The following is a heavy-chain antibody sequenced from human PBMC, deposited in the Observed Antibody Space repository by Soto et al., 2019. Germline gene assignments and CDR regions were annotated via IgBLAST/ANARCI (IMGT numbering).Heavy chain of an antibody. V-gene: IGHV1-8*01. CDR1: GYTFTSYD. CDR3: ATGYYDFWSGYFPDYYYGMDV. D-gene: IGHD3-3*01. Sequence: GASVKVSCKASGYTFTSYDINWVRQATGQGLEWMGWMNPNSGNTGYAQKFQGRVTMTRNTSISTAYMELSSLRSEDTAVYYCATGYYDFWSGYFPDYYYGMDVWGQGTTVTVSS. J-gene: IGHJ6*02. CDR2: MNPNSGNT.